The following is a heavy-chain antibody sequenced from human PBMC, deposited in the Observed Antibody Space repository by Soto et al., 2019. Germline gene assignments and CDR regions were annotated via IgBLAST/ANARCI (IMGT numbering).Heavy chain of an antibody. J-gene: IGHJ4*02. Sequence: QVQLVESGGGVVQPGRSLRLSCAASGFTFSSYGMHWVRQAPGKGLGWVAIISYDGSNTYYADSVKGRFTISRNNSKNSLYMQMNSVRAEDMSVYYCAKEGGLSGSYYISSSYYFDYWGQGTLVTVSS. CDR1: GFTFSSYG. V-gene: IGHV3-30*18. D-gene: IGHD1-26*01. CDR2: ISYDGSNT. CDR3: AKEGGLSGSYYISSSYYFDY.